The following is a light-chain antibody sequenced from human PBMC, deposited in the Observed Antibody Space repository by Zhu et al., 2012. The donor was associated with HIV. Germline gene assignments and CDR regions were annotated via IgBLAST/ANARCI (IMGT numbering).Light chain of an antibody. CDR2: AAS. J-gene: IGKJ1*01. CDR3: QERSNWPPT. Sequence: PGERATLSCRASHSITSSYLAWYQQKPGQAPRLLIYAASNRATGIPDRFSGTGSGTDFTLTISSVEPEDSAVYYCQERSNWPPTFGQGTKVEIK. V-gene: IGKV3D-20*02. CDR1: HSITSSY.